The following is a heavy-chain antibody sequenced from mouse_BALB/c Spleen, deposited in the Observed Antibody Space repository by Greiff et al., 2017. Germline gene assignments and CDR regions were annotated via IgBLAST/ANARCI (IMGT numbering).Heavy chain of an antibody. D-gene: IGHD2-3*01. J-gene: IGHJ3*01. CDR2: IYPGDGDT. CDR3: ARPGIDGYYGTWFAY. Sequence: VKLQESGAELVRPGSSVKISCKASGYAFSSYWMNWVKQRPGQGLEWIGQIYPGDGDTNYNGKFKGKATLTADKSSSTAYMQLSSLTSEDSAVYFCARPGIDGYYGTWFAYWGQGTLVTVSA. CDR1: GYAFSSYW. V-gene: IGHV1-80*01.